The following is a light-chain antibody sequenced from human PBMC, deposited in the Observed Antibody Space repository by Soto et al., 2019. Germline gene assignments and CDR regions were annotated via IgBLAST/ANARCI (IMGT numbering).Light chain of an antibody. CDR3: QQSYSSLLT. Sequence: DIQMTQSPSSLSASVGDRVTITCRASQSISNYLNWYQQKPGKAPNLLISAASTLQVGVPSRFSGSGSGTDFTLTINSLQPEDFATYYCQQSYSSLLTFGGGTKVEVK. CDR2: AAS. V-gene: IGKV1-39*01. CDR1: QSISNY. J-gene: IGKJ4*01.